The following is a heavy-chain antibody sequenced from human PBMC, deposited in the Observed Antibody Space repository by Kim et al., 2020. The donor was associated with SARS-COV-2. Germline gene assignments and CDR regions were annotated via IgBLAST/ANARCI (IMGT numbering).Heavy chain of an antibody. D-gene: IGHD3-22*01. J-gene: IGHJ4*02. V-gene: IGHV1-3*01. CDR3: ARDRATVVLSSFDS. Sequence: SQKFQGRLTITRDTSATTAYMELSSLKSEDTAVYFCARDRATVVLSSFDSWGQGTLVTVSS.